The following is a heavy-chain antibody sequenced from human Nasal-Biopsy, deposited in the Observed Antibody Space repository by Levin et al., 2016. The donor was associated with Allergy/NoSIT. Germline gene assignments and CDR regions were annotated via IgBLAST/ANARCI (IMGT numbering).Heavy chain of an antibody. D-gene: IGHD3-9*01. CDR2: MSNNGGLT. CDR3: ARVYGGILTGYLLFDN. CDR1: GFAFSDYY. V-gene: IGHV3-11*06. J-gene: IGHJ4*02. Sequence: GGSLRLSCATSGFAFSDYYMTWVRQTPGKGLEWISYMSNNGGLTDYADSVEGRFTISRDEAESTLYLQMDNLWREDTAVYYCARVYGGILTGYLLFDNWGQGTLVTVSS.